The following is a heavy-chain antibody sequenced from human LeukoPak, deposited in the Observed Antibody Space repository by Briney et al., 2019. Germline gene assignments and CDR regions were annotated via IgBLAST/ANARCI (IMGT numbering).Heavy chain of an antibody. CDR2: IYYSGST. CDR3: ARHGYYYDSSGYESWFDP. J-gene: IGHJ5*02. Sequence: SETLSLTCTVSGGSISSHYWSWIRQPPGKGLEWIGYIYYSGSTNYNPSLKSRVTISVDTSKNQFSLKLSSVTAADTAVYYCARHGYYYDSSGYESWFDPWGQGTLVTVSS. V-gene: IGHV4-59*08. D-gene: IGHD3-22*01. CDR1: GGSISSHY.